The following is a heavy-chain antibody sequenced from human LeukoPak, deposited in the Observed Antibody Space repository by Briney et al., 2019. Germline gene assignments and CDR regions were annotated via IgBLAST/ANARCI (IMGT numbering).Heavy chain of an antibody. CDR1: GGSFSGYY. D-gene: IGHD3-10*01. CDR3: ARRGPKSVRGVPLDY. V-gene: IGHV4-34*01. Sequence: SETLSLTCAVYGGSFSGYYWSWIRQPPGKGLEWIGSIYHSGSTYYNPSLKSRVTISVDTSKNQFSLKLSSVTAADTAVYYCARRGPKSVRGVPLDYWGQGTLVTVSS. CDR2: IYHSGST. J-gene: IGHJ4*02.